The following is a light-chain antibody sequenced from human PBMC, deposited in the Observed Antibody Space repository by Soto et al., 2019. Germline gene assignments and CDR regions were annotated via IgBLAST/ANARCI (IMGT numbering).Light chain of an antibody. V-gene: IGLV2-23*01. CDR3: CSYAGSSTLV. J-gene: IGLJ1*01. CDR1: SSDVGSYNL. Sequence: QSVLTQPASVSGSPGQSITISCTGTSSDVGSYNLVSWYQQLPGKAPKLMIYEGSKRPSGVSNRFSGSKSGNTASLTISGLQAEDEADYYCCSYAGSSTLVFGTGTKVTVL. CDR2: EGS.